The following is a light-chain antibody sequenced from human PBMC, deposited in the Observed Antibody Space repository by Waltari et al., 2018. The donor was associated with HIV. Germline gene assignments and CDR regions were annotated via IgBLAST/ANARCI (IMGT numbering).Light chain of an antibody. CDR2: WAS. J-gene: IGKJ4*01. CDR1: RSVLYTSTNKNY. V-gene: IGKV4-1*01. Sequence: DIVMTQSPDSLRVSLGERATINCRSSRSVLYTSTNKNYLAWYQKKVGQPTKVVIYWASTRESGVPDRFSGSGSVTNFTLTINNLQAEDVALYFCQQYYSTPLTFGGGTKVEIK. CDR3: QQYYSTPLT.